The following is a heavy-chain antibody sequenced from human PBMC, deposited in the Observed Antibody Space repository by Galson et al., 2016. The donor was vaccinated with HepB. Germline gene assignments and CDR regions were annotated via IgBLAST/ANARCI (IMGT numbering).Heavy chain of an antibody. J-gene: IGHJ4*02. D-gene: IGHD3-3*01. Sequence: SVKVSCKASGGTFTSYSVSWVRQAPGQGLEWIGGIIPIFGRAIYAQQFQGRVTITADESTSTVYMELSSLRSDDTAVYYCARSRSGLDHVGLYWGQGTLVTVSS. CDR2: IIPIFGRA. CDR1: GGTFTSYS. V-gene: IGHV1-69*13. CDR3: ARSRSGLDHVGLY.